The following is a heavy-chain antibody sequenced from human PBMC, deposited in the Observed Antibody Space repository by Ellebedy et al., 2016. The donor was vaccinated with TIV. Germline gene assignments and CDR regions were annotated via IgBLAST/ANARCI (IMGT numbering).Heavy chain of an antibody. CDR1: GFTFGSYA. V-gene: IGHV3-23*01. CDR3: AKDPGYCSSTSCYRYFQH. Sequence: GESLKISXAASGFTFGSYAMSWVRQAPGKGLEWVSAIRGSGVSTYYADSVKGRFTISRDNSKNTLYLQMNSLRAEDTAVYYCAKDPGYCSSTSCYRYFQHWGQGTLVTVSS. CDR2: IRGSGVST. J-gene: IGHJ1*01. D-gene: IGHD2-2*02.